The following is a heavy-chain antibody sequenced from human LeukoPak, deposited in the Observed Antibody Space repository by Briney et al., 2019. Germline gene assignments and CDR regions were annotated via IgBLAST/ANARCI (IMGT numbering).Heavy chain of an antibody. CDR1: GGSISSYY. CDR2: IYTSGST. CDR3: AREIPVVVVPAAMWRGNWFDP. Sequence: PSETLSLTCTVSGGSISSYYWSWIRQPAGKGLEWIGRIYTSGSTNYNPSLKSRVTMSVDTSKNQFSLKLSSVTAADTAVYYCAREIPVVVVPAAMWRGNWFDPWGQGTLVTVSS. J-gene: IGHJ5*02. D-gene: IGHD2-2*01. V-gene: IGHV4-4*07.